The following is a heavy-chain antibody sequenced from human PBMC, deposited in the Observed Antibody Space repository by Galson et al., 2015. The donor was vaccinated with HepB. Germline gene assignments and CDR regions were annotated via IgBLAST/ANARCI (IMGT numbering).Heavy chain of an antibody. CDR3: ARWLDGSGSYNWFDP. J-gene: IGHJ5*02. CDR1: GGSISSGGVY. D-gene: IGHD3-10*01. Sequence: TLSLTCTVSGGSISSGGVYWSWVRQHPGKGLEWIGYIYYSGTTYYNPSLKSRVIISGDTSKNQFSLKLNSVTAADTAVYYCARWLDGSGSYNWFDPWGQGTLVTVSS. CDR2: IYYSGTT. V-gene: IGHV4-31*03.